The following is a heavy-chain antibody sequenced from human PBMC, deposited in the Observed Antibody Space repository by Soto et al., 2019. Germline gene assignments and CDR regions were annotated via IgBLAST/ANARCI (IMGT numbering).Heavy chain of an antibody. J-gene: IGHJ4*02. D-gene: IGHD3-16*01. CDR2: ITWNSGSI. CDR3: AKDIGGSAPAAFFDY. V-gene: IGHV3-9*01. Sequence: ESGGGLVQPGRSLRLSCAASGFTFDDSAMHWVRQAPGKGLEWVSGITWNSGSIGYADSVKGRFTISRDNAKNSLYLQMNSLRAEDTALYYCAKDIGGSAPAAFFDYWGQGTLVTVSS. CDR1: GFTFDDSA.